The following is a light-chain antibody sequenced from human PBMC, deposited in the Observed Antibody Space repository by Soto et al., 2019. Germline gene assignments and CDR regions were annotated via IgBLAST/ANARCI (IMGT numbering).Light chain of an antibody. CDR3: TSYTSSSSYV. J-gene: IGLJ1*01. Sequence: QSVLTQPASVSGSPGQSIAISCTGTSSDVGGYKYVSWYQQYPGKAPKLMIYDVSNRPSGVSDRFSGSKSGNTASLTISGLQSDDEADYYCTSYTSSSSYVFGTGTKVTVL. CDR2: DVS. V-gene: IGLV2-14*01. CDR1: SSDVGGYKY.